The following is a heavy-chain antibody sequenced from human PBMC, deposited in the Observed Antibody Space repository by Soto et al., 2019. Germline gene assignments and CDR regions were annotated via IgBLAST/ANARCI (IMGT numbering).Heavy chain of an antibody. CDR2: ISSSSSYI. CDR1: GFTFSSYS. Sequence: GSLRLSCAASGFTFSSYSMNWVRQAPGKGLGWVSSISSSSSYIYYANSVKGRFPMSRDNSKKSLSLQMDSLRAEDPAVYYCAVYALVAATYNPPDAFDIWGQGTMVTVSS. D-gene: IGHD2-15*01. V-gene: IGHV3-21*01. J-gene: IGHJ3*02. CDR3: AVYALVAATYNPPDAFDI.